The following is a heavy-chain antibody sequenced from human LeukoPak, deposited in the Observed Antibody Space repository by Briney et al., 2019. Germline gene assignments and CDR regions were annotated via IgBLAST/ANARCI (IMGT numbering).Heavy chain of an antibody. J-gene: IGHJ5*02. V-gene: IGHV3-43D*03. CDR2: ISWDGGST. Sequence: QPGGSLRLSCAASGFTFDDYAMHWVRQAPGKGLEWVSLISWDGGSTYYADSVKGRFTISRDNSKNSLYLQMNSLRAEDTALYYCAKDIYRYSSSWYALWFDPWGQGTLVTVSS. CDR3: AKDIYRYSSSWYALWFDP. CDR1: GFTFDDYA. D-gene: IGHD6-13*01.